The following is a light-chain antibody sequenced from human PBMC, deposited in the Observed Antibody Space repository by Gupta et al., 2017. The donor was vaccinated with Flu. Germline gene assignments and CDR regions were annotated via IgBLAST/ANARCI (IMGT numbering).Light chain of an antibody. V-gene: IGKV1-39*01. CDR3: QQCTVIPPT. Sequence: DIQMIQSPSSLSAFVGDRVTITRRATQNIKTYLNWYQHKPGKTPRLLIHGTFNLQSGVPSRFSGSGSGTDFTLTISRLQPEDFATYYCQQCTVIPPTFGQGTKVEIK. CDR2: GTF. CDR1: QNIKTY. J-gene: IGKJ1*01.